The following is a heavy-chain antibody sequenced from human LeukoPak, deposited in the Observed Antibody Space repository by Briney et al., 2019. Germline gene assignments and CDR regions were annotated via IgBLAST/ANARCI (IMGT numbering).Heavy chain of an antibody. D-gene: IGHD3-22*01. CDR2: ISSSGRTI. J-gene: IGHJ4*02. CDR3: ARCAGLYDSSGQMDY. Sequence: GGSLRLSCAASGFTFSSFEMNWVRQAPGKRLEWVSYISSSGRTIYYAGSVRGRFTISRDNAKNSLYLQMNSLRAEDTAVYYCARCAGLYDSSGQMDYWGQGTLVTVSS. V-gene: IGHV3-48*03. CDR1: GFTFSSFE.